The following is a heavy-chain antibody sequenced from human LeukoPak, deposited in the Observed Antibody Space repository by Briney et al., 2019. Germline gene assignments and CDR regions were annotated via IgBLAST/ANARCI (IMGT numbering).Heavy chain of an antibody. Sequence: GGSLRLSCAASGFTFSDYYMSWIRQAPGKGLEWVSYISSSGSTIYYADSVKGRFTISRDNAKNSLYLQMNSLRAEDTAVYCCAKDVTLSGYRLFDYWGQGTLVTVSS. V-gene: IGHV3-11*01. CDR2: ISSSGSTI. CDR1: GFTFSDYY. J-gene: IGHJ4*02. D-gene: IGHD5-12*01. CDR3: AKDVTLSGYRLFDY.